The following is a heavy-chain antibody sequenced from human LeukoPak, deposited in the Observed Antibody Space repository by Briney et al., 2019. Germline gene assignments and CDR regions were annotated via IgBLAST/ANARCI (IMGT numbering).Heavy chain of an antibody. Sequence: PSETLSLTCTVSGGTICEYYWSWVRQTAGKGLEWIGRIYKSGVTNNNPSFSRRVTMSVDTSKDHISLHVTSVTADVSTVYNCAREEYFQDSNGYSYYFHSWGQGSLVTVSS. J-gene: IGHJ4*02. CDR2: IYKSGVT. CDR1: GGTICEYY. D-gene: IGHD3-22*01. V-gene: IGHV4-4*07. CDR3: AREEYFQDSNGYSYYFHS.